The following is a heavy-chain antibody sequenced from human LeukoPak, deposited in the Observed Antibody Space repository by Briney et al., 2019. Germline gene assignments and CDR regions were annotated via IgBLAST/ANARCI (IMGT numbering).Heavy chain of an antibody. CDR1: GFNVSTNY. D-gene: IGHD2/OR15-2a*01. CDR3: ARSANYLTHYFDD. CDR2: LYTGGGA. J-gene: IGHJ4*02. V-gene: IGHV3-53*01. Sequence: GGSLRLSCAPSGFNVSTNYMSWVRQAPGGGLEWVSTLYTGGGAYYSAFVKGHFTISRDISKNTLYLQLSYLRAEDTAVYYCARSANYLTHYFDDWGQGTPVIVSS.